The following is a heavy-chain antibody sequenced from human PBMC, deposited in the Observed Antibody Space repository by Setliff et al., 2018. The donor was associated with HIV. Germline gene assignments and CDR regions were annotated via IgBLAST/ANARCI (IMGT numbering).Heavy chain of an antibody. J-gene: IGHJ6*02. CDR3: ARVSGGRPGNYYYAMDV. CDR1: GGTFSSYA. Sequence: ASVKVSCKASGGTFSSYAISWVRQAPGQGLEWMGWINTGNENTRYSQKFQGRVSIIRDTSANTAYMELTNLRSDDSAIYYCARVSGGRPGNYYYAMDVWGQGTTVTVSS. D-gene: IGHD1-26*01. V-gene: IGHV1-3*04. CDR2: INTGNENT.